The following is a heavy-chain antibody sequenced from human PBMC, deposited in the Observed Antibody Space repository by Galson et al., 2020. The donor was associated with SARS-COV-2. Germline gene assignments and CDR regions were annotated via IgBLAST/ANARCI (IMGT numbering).Heavy chain of an antibody. D-gene: IGHD3-22*01. CDR1: GFTFSSYG. V-gene: IGHV3-33*01. CDR3: ARDLPPFYDSSGPADY. CDR2: IWYDGSNK. J-gene: IGHJ4*02. Sequence: GGSLRLSCAASGFTFSSYGMHWVRQAPGKGLEWVAAIWYDGSNKYYAASVKGRFTISRDNSKNTLYLQMNSLRAEDTAVYYCARDLPPFYDSSGPADYWGQGTLVTVSS.